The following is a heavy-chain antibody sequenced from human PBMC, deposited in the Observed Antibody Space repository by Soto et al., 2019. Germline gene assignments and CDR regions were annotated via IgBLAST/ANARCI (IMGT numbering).Heavy chain of an antibody. V-gene: IGHV3-33*01. CDR3: ARDPGYSYGTYGMDV. D-gene: IGHD5-18*01. CDR2: IWYDGSNK. Sequence: GGSLRLSCAASGFTFSSYGMHWVRQAPGKGLEWVAVIWYDGSNKYYADSVKGRFTISRDNSKNTLYLQMNSLRAEDTAVYYCARDPGYSYGTYGMDVWGQGTTVTVSS. CDR1: GFTFSSYG. J-gene: IGHJ6*02.